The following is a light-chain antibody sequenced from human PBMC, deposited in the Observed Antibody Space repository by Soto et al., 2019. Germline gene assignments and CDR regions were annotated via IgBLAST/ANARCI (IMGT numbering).Light chain of an antibody. Sequence: EIVMTQSPATLSVSPGERATLSCRASQSITRNLAWYQQSPGQAPRLLIYGASTRATGLPARFSGSGSGTEFTLTINSLQSEDFAVYYCQQYNSWPWTFGQGTKVDI. CDR3: QQYNSWPWT. CDR1: QSITRN. CDR2: GAS. J-gene: IGKJ1*01. V-gene: IGKV3D-15*01.